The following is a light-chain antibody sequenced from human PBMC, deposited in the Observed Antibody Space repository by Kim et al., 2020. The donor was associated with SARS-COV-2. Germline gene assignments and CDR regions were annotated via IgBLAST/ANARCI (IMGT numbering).Light chain of an antibody. Sequence: SPGERATLSCRASQSVRSNYFAWYQQKPGQAPRLLIYTASNRATGIPDRFSGSGSGTDFTLTISRLEPEDFAVYYCQQYCSSPRTFGQGTKVDIK. V-gene: IGKV3-20*01. CDR2: TAS. CDR1: QSVRSNY. CDR3: QQYCSSPRT. J-gene: IGKJ1*01.